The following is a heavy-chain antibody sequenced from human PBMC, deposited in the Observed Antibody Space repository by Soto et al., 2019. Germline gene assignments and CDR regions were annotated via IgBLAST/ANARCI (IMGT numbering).Heavy chain of an antibody. CDR3: ARDRREVAAVDY. CDR1: GYTFTNYG. CDR2: ISAHTGNT. V-gene: IGHV1-18*01. J-gene: IGHJ4*02. Sequence: GASVKVSCKASGYTFTNYGFSWVRQAPGQGLEWMGWISAHTGNTNYAQKLQDRVTMTTDTSTSTAYMELRSLRSDDTAVFYCARDRREVAAVDYWGQGTLVTVSP. D-gene: IGHD6-13*01.